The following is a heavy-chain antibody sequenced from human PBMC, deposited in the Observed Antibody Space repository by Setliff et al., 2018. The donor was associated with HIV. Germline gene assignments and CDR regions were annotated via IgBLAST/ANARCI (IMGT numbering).Heavy chain of an antibody. Sequence: GESLKISCKGSGYRFTSHWIAWVRQMPGKGLEWRGIIYPGDSETRYSPSFQGQVTFSADKTVSTAYLQWSSLKPSDTAMYYCAREIRTIEGGALDIWGQGTLVTVSS. CDR3: AREIRTIEGGALDI. V-gene: IGHV5-51*01. CDR1: GYRFTSHW. J-gene: IGHJ3*02. CDR2: IYPGDSET. D-gene: IGHD1-1*01.